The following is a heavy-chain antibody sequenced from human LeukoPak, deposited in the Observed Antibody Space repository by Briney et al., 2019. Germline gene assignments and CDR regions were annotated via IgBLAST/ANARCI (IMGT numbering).Heavy chain of an antibody. D-gene: IGHD6-19*01. CDR2: IYTSGST. V-gene: IGHV4-4*07. CDR1: GGSISIYY. CDR3: ARERSWLVLGGGGDFDY. Sequence: SETLSLTCTVSGGSISIYYWSWIRQPAGKGLESIGRIYTSGSTNYNPSLKSRVTMSVDTSKNQFSPKLSSVTAADTAVYYCARERSWLVLGGGGDFDYWGQGTLVTVSS. J-gene: IGHJ4*02.